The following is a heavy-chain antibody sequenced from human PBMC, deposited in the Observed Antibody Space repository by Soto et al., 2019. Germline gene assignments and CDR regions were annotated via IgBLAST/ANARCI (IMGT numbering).Heavy chain of an antibody. CDR1: GYTFTSYA. CDR3: ARQFDYESSGYYYPY. J-gene: IGHJ4*02. V-gene: IGHV1-3*01. D-gene: IGHD3-22*01. CDR2: INAGNGNT. Sequence: ASVKVSCKASGYTFTSYAMHWVRQAPGQRLEWMGWINAGNGNTKYSQKFQGRVTITRDTSASTAYMELSSLRSEDTAVYYCARQFDYESSGYYYPYWGQGTPVTVSS.